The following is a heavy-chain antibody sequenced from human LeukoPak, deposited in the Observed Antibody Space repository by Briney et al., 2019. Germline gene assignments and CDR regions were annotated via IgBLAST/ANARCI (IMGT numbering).Heavy chain of an antibody. Sequence: GGSLRLSCAASGFTFSSYAVHWVRQAPGKGLEWVAVISYDGSNKYYADSVKGRFTISRGNSKNMLYLQMNSLRAEDTAVYYCARDEITYSSSWYGYFGFWGQGTLVTVSS. CDR3: ARDEITYSSSWYGYFGF. D-gene: IGHD6-13*01. CDR2: ISYDGSNK. CDR1: GFTFSSYA. V-gene: IGHV3-30*04. J-gene: IGHJ4*02.